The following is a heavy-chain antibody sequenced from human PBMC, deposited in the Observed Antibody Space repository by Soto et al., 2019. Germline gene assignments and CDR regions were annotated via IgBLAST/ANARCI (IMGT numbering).Heavy chain of an antibody. J-gene: IGHJ4*02. V-gene: IGHV1-69*01. Sequence: QVQLVQSGAEVKKPGSSVKVSCKASGGTFSSYAISWVRQAPGQGLEWMGGIIPIFGTANYAQKFQGRVTITADESTSTAYMEVSSLRSEDTAVYYCARADSGGVYCSGGSCYGGFDYWGQGTLVTVSS. D-gene: IGHD2-15*01. CDR2: IIPIFGTA. CDR3: ARADSGGVYCSGGSCYGGFDY. CDR1: GGTFSSYA.